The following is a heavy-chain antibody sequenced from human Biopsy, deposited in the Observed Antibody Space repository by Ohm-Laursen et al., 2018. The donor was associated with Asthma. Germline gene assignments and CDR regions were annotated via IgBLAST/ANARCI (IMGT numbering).Heavy chain of an antibody. V-gene: IGHV3-11*01. D-gene: IGHD6-25*01. Sequence: SLRLSCTASGFSFSDYYMTWMRQAPGKGLEWASSISSSGSTTYPAESVKGRFTISRDNAQKPLFLQMGSLRAEDTATYYCARVFESSEWGPFYHFGLDVWGQGTTVAVSS. CDR1: GFSFSDYY. CDR3: ARVFESSEWGPFYHFGLDV. J-gene: IGHJ6*02. CDR2: ISSSGSTT.